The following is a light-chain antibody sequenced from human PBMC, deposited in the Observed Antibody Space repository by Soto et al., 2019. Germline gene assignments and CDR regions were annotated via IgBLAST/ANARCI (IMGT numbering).Light chain of an antibody. V-gene: IGKV3-20*01. CDR3: QQYGSSPEVVT. J-gene: IGKJ1*01. CDR1: QSVSSSY. CDR2: GAS. Sequence: EIVLTQSPGTLSLSPGERATLSCRASQSVSSSYLAWYQQKPGQAPRLLIYGASSRATGIPDRFSGSGSGTDFTLTISRLEPEDFAVYYCQQYGSSPEVVTFGQGTKVENK.